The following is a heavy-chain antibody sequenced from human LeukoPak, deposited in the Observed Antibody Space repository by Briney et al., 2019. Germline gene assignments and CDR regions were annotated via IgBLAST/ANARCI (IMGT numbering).Heavy chain of an antibody. CDR2: INHSGST. CDR3: ARGGAVYPFDY. Sequence: PSETLSLTCTVSGGSISSYYWSWIRQPPGKGLEWIGEINHSGSTNYNPSLKSRATISVDTSKNQFSLKLSSVTAADTAVYYCARGGAVYPFDYWGQGTLVTVSS. D-gene: IGHD6-6*01. CDR1: GGSISSYY. J-gene: IGHJ4*02. V-gene: IGHV4-34*01.